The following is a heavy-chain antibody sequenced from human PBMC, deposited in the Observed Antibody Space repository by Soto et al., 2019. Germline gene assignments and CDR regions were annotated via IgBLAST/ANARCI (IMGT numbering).Heavy chain of an antibody. Sequence: QVQLQESGPGLVKPSQTLSLTCTVSGGSISSGGYYWSWIRQHPGKGLEGIGYIYYSGSTYYNPSLKSRVTISVDTSKNQFSLKLSSVTAADTAVYYCARGSVVAATLFDYWGQGTLVTVSS. J-gene: IGHJ4*02. CDR2: IYYSGST. V-gene: IGHV4-31*03. CDR3: ARGSVVAATLFDY. D-gene: IGHD2-15*01. CDR1: GGSISSGGYY.